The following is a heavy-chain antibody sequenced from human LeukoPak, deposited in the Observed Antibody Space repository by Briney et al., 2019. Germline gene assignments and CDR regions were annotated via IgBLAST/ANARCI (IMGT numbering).Heavy chain of an antibody. Sequence: ASVKVSCKASGYTFTGYYMHWVRQAPGQGLEWMGWINPNSGGTNYAQKFQGRVTMTRDTSISTAYMELSRLRSDDTAVYYCARVTVVAAGSWFDPWGQGTLVTVSS. D-gene: IGHD6-13*01. CDR1: GYTFTGYY. J-gene: IGHJ5*02. CDR2: INPNSGGT. V-gene: IGHV1-2*02. CDR3: ARVTVVAAGSWFDP.